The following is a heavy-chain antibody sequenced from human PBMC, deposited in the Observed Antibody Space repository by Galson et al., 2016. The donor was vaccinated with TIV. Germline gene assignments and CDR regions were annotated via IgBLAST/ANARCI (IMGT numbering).Heavy chain of an antibody. Sequence: SLRLPCASSGLAVDKNYMTWVRQAPGKGLEWVALISDSGNTYYSESVRGRFTISRDKSRNTLYLPMSGLRAENTAVYYWARDRVIDAYYYHYTYGMDVWGQGTTVTVSS. D-gene: IGHD3-22*01. CDR1: GLAVDKNY. CDR3: ARDRVIDAYYYHYTYGMDV. V-gene: IGHV3-66*03. J-gene: IGHJ6*02. CDR2: ISDSGNT.